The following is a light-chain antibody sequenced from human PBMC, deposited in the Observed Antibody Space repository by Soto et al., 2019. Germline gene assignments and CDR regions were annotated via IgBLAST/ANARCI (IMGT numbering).Light chain of an antibody. CDR3: QQRHKWPRIT. V-gene: IGKV3-15*01. J-gene: IGKJ5*01. Sequence: ELLMTQSPAILSVSPWDGATLSCRDSENVDTNLAWYQHKPGQAPRLLIYGAYTRAAGVPATFSGSGSGTEFTPTISSLESEDVAVYYCQQRHKWPRITCGPGTRLEI. CDR2: GAY. CDR1: ENVDTN.